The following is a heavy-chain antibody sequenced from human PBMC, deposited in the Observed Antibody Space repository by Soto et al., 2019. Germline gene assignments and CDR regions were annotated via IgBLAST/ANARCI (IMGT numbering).Heavy chain of an antibody. D-gene: IGHD5-18*01. V-gene: IGHV4-39*01. CDR3: ARQGSGDTAMVHYYYSYGMDV. J-gene: IGHJ6*02. Sequence: SEILSLTWTGSGGSICSSSYYWGWIRPRPGKGLGWIGGMYCSGSTYYNPSLKSMVTISVDTSKNKSSLKLSPLTAADTAVYYCARQGSGDTAMVHYYYSYGMDVWGQGTTVTVSS. CDR2: MYCSGST. CDR1: GGSICSSSYY.